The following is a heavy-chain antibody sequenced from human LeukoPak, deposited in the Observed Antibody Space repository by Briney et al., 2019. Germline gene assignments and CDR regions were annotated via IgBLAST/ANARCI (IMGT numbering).Heavy chain of an antibody. J-gene: IGHJ6*04. CDR3: AKDSRPSYGMDV. V-gene: IGHV1-18*01. Sequence: GASVEVSCKASGYTFINHDISWVRQAPGQGLEWMGWISGYNGNTNYVQKFQGRVTMTTDTSTTTAYMELRSLRSDDTAVYYCAKDSRPSYGMDVWGKGTTVTVSS. CDR2: ISGYNGNT. CDR1: GYTFINHD. D-gene: IGHD3-16*01.